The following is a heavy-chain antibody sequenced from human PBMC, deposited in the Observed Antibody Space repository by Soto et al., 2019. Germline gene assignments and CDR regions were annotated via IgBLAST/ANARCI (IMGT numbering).Heavy chain of an antibody. Sequence: QVQLVESGGGVLQPGRSLRLSCAASGFTFSSFAMHWVRQAPGKGLEWVAFISYDGSNTYYADSVKGRVTISRDNSKKTVYLEINRRRAEDTAVYHCAKDLTLGFVGAWGHYFEYWGQGTLVTVSS. CDR1: GFTFSSFA. J-gene: IGHJ4*02. CDR2: ISYDGSNT. D-gene: IGHD1-26*01. V-gene: IGHV3-30-3*01. CDR3: AKDLTLGFVGAWGHYFEY.